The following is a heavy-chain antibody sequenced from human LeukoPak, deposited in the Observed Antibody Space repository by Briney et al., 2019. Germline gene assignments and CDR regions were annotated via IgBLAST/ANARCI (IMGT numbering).Heavy chain of an antibody. Sequence: SETLSLTCTVSGGSISSYYWSWIRQPPGKGLEWIGEINHSGSTNYNPSLKSRVTISVDTSKNQFSLKLSSVTAADTAVYYCARGGPTYYDFWSGYPYYFDYWGQGTLVTVSS. CDR1: GGSISSYY. CDR3: ARGGPTYYDFWSGYPYYFDY. CDR2: INHSGST. V-gene: IGHV4-34*01. J-gene: IGHJ4*02. D-gene: IGHD3-3*01.